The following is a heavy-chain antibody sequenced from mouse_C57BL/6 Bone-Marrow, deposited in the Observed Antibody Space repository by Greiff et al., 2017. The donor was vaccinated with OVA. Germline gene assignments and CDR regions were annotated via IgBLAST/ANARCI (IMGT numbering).Heavy chain of an antibody. CDR1: GYAFSSSW. D-gene: IGHD2-2*01. V-gene: IGHV1-82*01. CDR3: ARWGYGYDGAWFAY. CDR2: IYPGDGDT. Sequence: QVHVKQSGPELVKPGASVKISCKASGYAFSSSWMNWVKQRPGKGLEWIGRIYPGDGDTNYNVKFKGKATLTADKSSSTAYMQLSSLTSEDSAVYFCARWGYGYDGAWFAYWGQGTLVTVSA. J-gene: IGHJ3*01.